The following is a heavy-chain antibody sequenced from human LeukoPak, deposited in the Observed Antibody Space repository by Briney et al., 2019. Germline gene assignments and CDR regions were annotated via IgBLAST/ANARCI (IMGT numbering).Heavy chain of an antibody. CDR3: AKRAPTLVGAPSFDY. Sequence: GGSLRLSCAASGFTFSTYGMTWVRQAPGKGLEWVSSISGTGTTTHYADVVQGRFTISRDNSKNTLSLQMNSLRAEDTAVYYCAKRAPTLVGAPSFDYWGQGALVTVSS. D-gene: IGHD1-26*01. J-gene: IGHJ4*02. V-gene: IGHV3-23*01. CDR1: GFTFSTYG. CDR2: ISGTGTTT.